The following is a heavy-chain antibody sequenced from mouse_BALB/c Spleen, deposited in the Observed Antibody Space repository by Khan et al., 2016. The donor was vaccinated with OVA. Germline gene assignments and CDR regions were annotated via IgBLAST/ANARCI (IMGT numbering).Heavy chain of an antibody. Sequence: VQLKESGPGLVKPSQSLSLTCTVTGYSITSGYGWNWIRQFPGNKLEWMGYISYSGSTNYNPSLKSRISITRDTSKNQFFLQLNSVTTEDTATYYCARTGGIEVWGEGTTLTVSS. CDR2: ISYSGST. CDR1: GYSITSGYG. J-gene: IGHJ2*01. V-gene: IGHV3-2*02. CDR3: ARTGGIEV. D-gene: IGHD1-1*02.